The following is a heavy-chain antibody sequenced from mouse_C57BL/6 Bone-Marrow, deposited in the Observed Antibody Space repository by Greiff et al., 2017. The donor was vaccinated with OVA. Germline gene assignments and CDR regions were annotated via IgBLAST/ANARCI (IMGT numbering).Heavy chain of an antibody. CDR3: ARHAPVRYYVYY. J-gene: IGHJ2*01. CDR1: GYTFNDYN. CDR2: INPNNGGT. Sequence: VQLQQSGPELVKPGASVKIPCTASGYTFNDYNMDWVKQSHGKSLEWIGDINPNNGGTIYNQKFKGKATLTVDKSSSTAYMELRSLTSEDTAVYYCARHAPVRYYVYYWGQGTTLTVSS. V-gene: IGHV1-18*01.